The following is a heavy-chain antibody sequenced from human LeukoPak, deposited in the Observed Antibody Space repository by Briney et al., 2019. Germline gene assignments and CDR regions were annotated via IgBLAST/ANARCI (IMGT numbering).Heavy chain of an antibody. CDR2: ISYDGSNK. V-gene: IGHV3-30-3*01. J-gene: IGHJ3*02. D-gene: IGHD6-13*01. CDR3: ACAVMVQQLGAFDI. Sequence: GWSLRLSCAASGFTFSSYAMHWVRQAPGKGLEWVAVISYDGSNKYYADSVKGRFTISRDNSKNTLYLQMNSLRAEDTAVYYCACAVMVQQLGAFDIWGQGTMVTVSS. CDR1: GFTFSSYA.